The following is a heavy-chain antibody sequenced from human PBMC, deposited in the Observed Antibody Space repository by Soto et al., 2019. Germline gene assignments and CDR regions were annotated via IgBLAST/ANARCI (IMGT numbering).Heavy chain of an antibody. V-gene: IGHV3-11*05. CDR2: INSSSSYT. CDR3: ARTIVAAGGLRYFDL. D-gene: IGHD6-13*01. Sequence: QVQLVESGGGLVKPGGSLRLSCAASGFTFSDYYMSWIRQAPGKGLEWVSYINSSSSYTNYADSVKGRFTISRDNAKNSLYLQMNSLRAEDTAVYYWARTIVAAGGLRYFDLCGRGTLVTVSS. J-gene: IGHJ2*01. CDR1: GFTFSDYY.